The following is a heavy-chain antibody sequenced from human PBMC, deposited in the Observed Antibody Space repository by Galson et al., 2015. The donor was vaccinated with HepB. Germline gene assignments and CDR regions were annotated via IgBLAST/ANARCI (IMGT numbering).Heavy chain of an antibody. CDR2: ISYDGSNK. CDR3: ARDGLYDSSGYYLDYYYYMDV. CDR1: GFTFSSYA. D-gene: IGHD3-22*01. V-gene: IGHV3-30-3*01. J-gene: IGHJ6*03. Sequence: RLSCAASGFTFSSYAMHWVRQAPGKGLEWVAVISYDGSNKYYADSVKGRFTISRDNSKNTLYLQMNSLRAEDTAVYYCARDGLYDSSGYYLDYYYYMDVWGKGTTFTVSS.